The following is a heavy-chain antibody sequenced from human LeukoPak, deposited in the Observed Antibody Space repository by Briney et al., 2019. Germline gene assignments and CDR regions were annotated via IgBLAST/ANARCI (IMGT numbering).Heavy chain of an antibody. CDR3: ARGAGNRVAGYDF. Sequence: PGGSLRLSCAASGFTVSSNYMSWVRQAPGKGLEWVSVIYSSGTTYYADSVKGRFTISRDSSKNTLYLQMNSLRAEDTAVYYCARGAGNRVAGYDFWGQGTLVTVSS. J-gene: IGHJ4*02. CDR1: GFTVSSNY. CDR2: IYSSGTT. V-gene: IGHV3-53*01. D-gene: IGHD2/OR15-2a*01.